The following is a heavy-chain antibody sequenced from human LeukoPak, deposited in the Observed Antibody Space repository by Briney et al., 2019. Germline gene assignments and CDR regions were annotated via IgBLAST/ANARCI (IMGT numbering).Heavy chain of an antibody. D-gene: IGHD3-16*01. CDR3: AKGGGDNFLYYFDY. Sequence: GGSLRLSCAASGFTFDDYGMHWVRQAPGKGLEWVSRIRSDGTSTYYADSVKGRFTVSRDSSRNSLYLQMNSLTTEDTAFYYCAKGGGDNFLYYFDYWGQGILVTVSS. CDR1: GFTFDDYG. V-gene: IGHV3-43*02. CDR2: IRSDGTST. J-gene: IGHJ4*02.